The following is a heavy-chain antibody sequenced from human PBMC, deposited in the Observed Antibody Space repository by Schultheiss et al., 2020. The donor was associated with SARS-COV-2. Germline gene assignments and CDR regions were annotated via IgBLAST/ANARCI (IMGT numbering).Heavy chain of an antibody. J-gene: IGHJ6*02. CDR3: ASIRRDYYTVDV. CDR1: GFTFSSYA. V-gene: IGHV3-30-3*01. CDR2: ISYDGSNK. D-gene: IGHD3-10*01. Sequence: GGSLRLSCAASGFTFSSYAMHWVRQAPGKGLEWVAVISYDGSNKYYADSVKGRFTISRDNAKNSVYLQMNSLRAEDTAVYFCASIRRDYYTVDVWGQGTTVTVSS.